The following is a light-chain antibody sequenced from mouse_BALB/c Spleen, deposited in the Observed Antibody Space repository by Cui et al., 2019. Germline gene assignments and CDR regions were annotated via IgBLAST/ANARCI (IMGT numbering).Light chain of an antibody. V-gene: IGKV12-46*01. CDR2: AAT. CDR1: ENIYSN. Sequence: DIQMTKSPASLSVSVRETVTITCRASENIYSNLAWYKQKQGKSPQLLVYAATNLADGVPSRFSGSGSGTQYSLKINSLQSEDFGSYYCQHFWGTPFTFGSGTKLEIK. CDR3: QHFWGTPFT. J-gene: IGKJ4*01.